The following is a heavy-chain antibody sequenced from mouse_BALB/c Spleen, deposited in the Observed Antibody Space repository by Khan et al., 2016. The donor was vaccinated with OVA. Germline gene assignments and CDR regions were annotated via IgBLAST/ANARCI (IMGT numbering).Heavy chain of an antibody. J-gene: IGHJ1*01. CDR2: INTYTGEP. V-gene: IGHV9-1*02. Sequence: QIQLVQSGPELKKPGETVKISCKASAYTFPNYGMNWVKQAPGKGLKWMGWINTYTGEPTYTDDFKGRFAFSLETYASTAYLQINNLKNADMATYFCARGASYWYFDVWGAGTTVTVSS. CDR1: AYTFPNYG. CDR3: ARGASYWYFDV.